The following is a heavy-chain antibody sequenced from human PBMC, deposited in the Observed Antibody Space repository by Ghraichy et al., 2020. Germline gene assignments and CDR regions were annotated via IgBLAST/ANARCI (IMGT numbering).Heavy chain of an antibody. J-gene: IGHJ4*02. CDR1: GGSISIGGYY. V-gene: IGHV4-31*03. CDR3: ARFDYYDSSGPLYYFDY. Sequence: SETLSLTCTVSGGSISIGGYYWSWIRQHPGKALEWIGYIYYSGSTYYNPSLKSRVTISVDTSKNQFSLKLSSVTAADTAVYYCARFDYYDSSGPLYYFDYWGQGTLVTVSS. CDR2: IYYSGST. D-gene: IGHD3-22*01.